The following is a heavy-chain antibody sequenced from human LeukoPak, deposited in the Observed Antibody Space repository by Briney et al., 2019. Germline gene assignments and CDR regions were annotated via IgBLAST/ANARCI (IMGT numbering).Heavy chain of an antibody. CDR3: ARTGYSSGWYYPY. Sequence: GASVKVSCKASGGTFSSYAISWVRQAPGQGLEWMGGIIPIFGTANYAQKFQGRVTITADKSTSTAYMELSSLRSEDTAVYYCARTGYSSGWYYPYWGQGTLVTVSS. CDR2: IIPIFGTA. V-gene: IGHV1-69*06. CDR1: GGTFSSYA. J-gene: IGHJ4*02. D-gene: IGHD6-19*01.